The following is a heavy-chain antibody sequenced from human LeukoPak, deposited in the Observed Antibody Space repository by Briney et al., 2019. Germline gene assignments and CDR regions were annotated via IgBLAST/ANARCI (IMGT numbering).Heavy chain of an antibody. CDR1: GGSISSGDYY. J-gene: IGHJ4*02. Sequence: SETLSLTCTVSGGSISSGDYYWGWIRQPPGKGLEWIGSIYYSGSTYYNPSLKSRVTISVDTSKNQFSLKLSSVTAADTAVYYCARGLGTSAYGSGSYYNNNGDYWGQGTLVTVSS. CDR3: ARGLGTSAYGSGSYYNNNGDY. D-gene: IGHD3-10*01. CDR2: IYYSGST. V-gene: IGHV4-39*07.